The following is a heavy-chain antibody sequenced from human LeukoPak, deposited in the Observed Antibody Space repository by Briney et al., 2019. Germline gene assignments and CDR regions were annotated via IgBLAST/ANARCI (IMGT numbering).Heavy chain of an antibody. CDR1: GLTVSSNY. D-gene: IGHD2-21*02. CDR3: ARGGGIAYCGGDCYLGLAFDI. J-gene: IGHJ3*02. CDR2: IYSGGST. Sequence: GGSLRLSCAASGLTVSSNYMSWVRQAPGKGLEWVSVIYSGGSTYYADSVKGRFTISRDNSKNTLYLQMNSLRAEDTAVYYCARGGGIAYCGGDCYLGLAFDIWGQGTMVTVSS. V-gene: IGHV3-66*01.